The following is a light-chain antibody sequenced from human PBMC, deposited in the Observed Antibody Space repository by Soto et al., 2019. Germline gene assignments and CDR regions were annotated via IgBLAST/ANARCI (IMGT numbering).Light chain of an antibody. CDR1: QSVRTK. Sequence: ETVMTQSPATLSVSPGERATLSCRASQSVRTKLAWYQQKPGQAPRLLIYGASSRATGIPARFSGSGSGTEFTLTISSLRSEDSGVYYCHQYNGWPRTFGQGTKVDIK. V-gene: IGKV3D-15*01. CDR3: HQYNGWPRT. CDR2: GAS. J-gene: IGKJ1*01.